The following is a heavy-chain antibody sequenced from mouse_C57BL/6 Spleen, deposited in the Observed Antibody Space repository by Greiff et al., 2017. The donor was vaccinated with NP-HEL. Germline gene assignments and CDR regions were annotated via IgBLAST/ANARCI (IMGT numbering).Heavy chain of an antibody. Sequence: EVTLVESGGGLVKPGGSLKLSCAASGFTFSDYGMHWVRQAPEKGLEWVAYISSGSSTIYYADTVKGRFTISRDNAKNTLFLQMTSLRSEDTAMYYCARGNYGARDYWGQGTSVTVSS. CDR1: GFTFSDYG. J-gene: IGHJ4*01. V-gene: IGHV5-17*01. D-gene: IGHD2-1*01. CDR3: ARGNYGARDY. CDR2: ISSGSSTI.